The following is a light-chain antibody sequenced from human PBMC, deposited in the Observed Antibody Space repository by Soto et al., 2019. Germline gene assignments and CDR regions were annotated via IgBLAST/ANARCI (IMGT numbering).Light chain of an antibody. J-gene: IGKJ1*01. CDR3: QQYGSLPRT. V-gene: IGKV3-20*01. CDR1: QSVSSSH. CDR2: CAS. Sequence: EIVLSQSPGTLSLSPGERATLSCRASQSVSSSHLAWYQQKPGQAPRLLLFCASSRATGIPDRVGGSGSGPAFALTISALETEDFCVYFCQQYGSLPRTFGQGTMVEIK.